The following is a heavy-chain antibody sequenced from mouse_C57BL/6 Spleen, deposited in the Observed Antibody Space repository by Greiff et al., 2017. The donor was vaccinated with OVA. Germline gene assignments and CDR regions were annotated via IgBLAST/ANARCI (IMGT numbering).Heavy chain of an antibody. V-gene: IGHV1-81*01. Sequence: VQLQQSGAELARPGASVKLSCKASGYTFTSYGISWVKQRTGQGLEWIGEIYPRSGNTYYNEKFKGKATLTADKSSSTAYMELRSLTSEDSAVYFCARGAYYGSSSWYFDVWGTGTTVTGSS. D-gene: IGHD1-1*01. CDR3: ARGAYYGSSSWYFDV. CDR1: GYTFTSYG. CDR2: IYPRSGNT. J-gene: IGHJ1*03.